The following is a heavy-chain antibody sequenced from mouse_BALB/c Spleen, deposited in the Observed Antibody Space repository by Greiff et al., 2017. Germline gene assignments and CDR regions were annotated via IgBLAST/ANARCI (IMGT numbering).Heavy chain of an antibody. V-gene: IGHV3-2*02. CDR1: GYSITSDYA. D-gene: IGHD2-3*01. CDR3: ARCDGYFVSWFAY. CDR2: ISYSGST. Sequence: EVKLVESGPGLVKPSQSLSLTCTVTGYSITSDYAWNWIRQFPGNKLEWMGYISYSGSTSYNPSLKSRISITRDTSKNQFFLQLNSVTTEDTATYYCARCDGYFVSWFAYWGQGTLVTVSA. J-gene: IGHJ3*01.